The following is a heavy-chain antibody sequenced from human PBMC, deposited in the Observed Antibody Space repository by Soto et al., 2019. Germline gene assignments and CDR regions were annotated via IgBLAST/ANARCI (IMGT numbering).Heavy chain of an antibody. CDR1: GFTFSSYA. CDR3: AKADSTGWFGVFDY. D-gene: IGHD6-19*01. Sequence: GGSLRLSCAASGFTFSSYAMSWVRQAPGKGLEWVSTISGRGGSTYYADSGKGRFTISRDNSKNTLYVQMNSLRADDTAIYYCAKADSTGWFGVFDYWGQGTLVTVSS. CDR2: ISGRGGST. V-gene: IGHV3-23*01. J-gene: IGHJ4*02.